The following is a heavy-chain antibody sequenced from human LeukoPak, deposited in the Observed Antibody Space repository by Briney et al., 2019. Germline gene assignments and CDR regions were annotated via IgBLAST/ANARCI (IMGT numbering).Heavy chain of an antibody. CDR2: INPSGGST. CDR3: ARDQGSYYYFDY. J-gene: IGHJ4*02. D-gene: IGHD1-26*01. Sequence: GASVKVSCKASGYTFTSYYMHWVRQAPGQGLEWMGIINPSGGSTSYAQKFQGRVTMTRDTSTSTVYMELSGLRSEDTAVYYCARDQGSYYYFDYWGQGTLVTVSS. CDR1: GYTFTSYY. V-gene: IGHV1-46*01.